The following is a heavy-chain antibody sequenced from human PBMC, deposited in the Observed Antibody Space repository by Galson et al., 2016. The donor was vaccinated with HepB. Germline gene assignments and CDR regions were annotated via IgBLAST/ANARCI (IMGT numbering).Heavy chain of an antibody. V-gene: IGHV3-21*01. CDR2: ISSSSSYI. CDR3: ASQRGFLAATGTVYNWFDP. J-gene: IGHJ5*02. CDR1: GFIFSSYN. D-gene: IGHD6-13*01. Sequence: SLRLSCAGSGFIFSSYNMNWVRQAPGKGLEWVSSISSSSSYIYYADSVKGRFTISRDNAKNSLYLQMNSLSAEDTAVYYCASQRGFLAATGTVYNWFDPWGQGTLVTVSS.